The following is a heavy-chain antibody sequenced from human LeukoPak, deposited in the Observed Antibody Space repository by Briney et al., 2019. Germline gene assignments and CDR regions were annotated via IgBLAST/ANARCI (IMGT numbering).Heavy chain of an antibody. CDR3: AKVTDQLLYSDGDLDY. V-gene: IGHV3-23*01. CDR1: GFTFSSFA. D-gene: IGHD2-2*02. Sequence: GGSLRLSCAASGFTFSSFAMSWVRQAPGKGLEWVSTISGSGGSTYYADSVKGRFTISRDNSKNTLYLQMNSLRAEDTAIYYCAKVTDQLLYSDGDLDYWGQGTLVTVSS. CDR2: ISGSGGST. J-gene: IGHJ4*02.